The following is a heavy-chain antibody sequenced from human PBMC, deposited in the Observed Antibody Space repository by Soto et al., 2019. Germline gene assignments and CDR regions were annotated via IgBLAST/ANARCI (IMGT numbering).Heavy chain of an antibody. CDR3: VKAGVRDLIVEVPVYFDN. CDR2: ISWNGGNI. V-gene: IGHV3-9*01. D-gene: IGHD2-21*01. CDR1: GFIFDNSG. Sequence: EVQLVESGGGLVQPGRSLRLSCAASGFIFDNSGMHWVRQAPGRGLEWVSGISWNGGNIGYAESVRGRFSISRDNAKDCLFLEMDSLRPDDAAFYDCVKAGVRDLIVEVPVYFDNWGQGTLVTVSS. J-gene: IGHJ4*02.